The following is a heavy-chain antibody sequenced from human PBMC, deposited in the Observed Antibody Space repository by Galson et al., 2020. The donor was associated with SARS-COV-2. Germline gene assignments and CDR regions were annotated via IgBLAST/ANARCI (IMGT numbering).Heavy chain of an antibody. CDR2: ITSRSSTI. CDR3: ARDAFGGIWATVADY. V-gene: IGHV3-48*02. D-gene: IGHD4-4*01. Sequence: GESLKISCAASGFTFSTYSMHWVRQAPGKGLEGVSYITSRSSTIYYADSVKGRFTVSRDNAKNSLYLQMDSLRDEDTAVYYCARDAFGGIWATVADYWGQGTLVTVSS. CDR1: GFTFSTYS. J-gene: IGHJ4*02.